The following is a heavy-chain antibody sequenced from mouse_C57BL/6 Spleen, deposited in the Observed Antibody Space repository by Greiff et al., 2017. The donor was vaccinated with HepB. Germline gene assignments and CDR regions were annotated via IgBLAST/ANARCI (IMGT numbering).Heavy chain of an antibody. J-gene: IGHJ4*01. CDR2: IDPEDGDT. V-gene: IGHV14-1*01. CDR3: TPRPRTHYYAMDY. Sequence: EVQLQQSGAELVRPGASVKLSCTASGFNIKDYYMHWVKQRPEQGLEWIGRIDPEDGDTEYAPKFQGKATMTADTSSNTAYLQLSSLTSEDTAVYYCTPRPRTHYYAMDYWGQGTSVTVSS. CDR1: GFNIKDYY.